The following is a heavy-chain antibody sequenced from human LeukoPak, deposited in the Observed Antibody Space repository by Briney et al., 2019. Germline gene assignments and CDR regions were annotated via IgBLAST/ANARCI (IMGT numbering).Heavy chain of an antibody. CDR2: ITGSGAST. Sequence: PGGCLRLSCAGSGFTFSSYAMGWVRPAPGRGLAWVSEITGSGASTYYADSVKGRFTISRDNSKKTMYLQMNSLRTEDMAVYYCAKDRRFSTGWGAFDSWGQGTLVTVSS. J-gene: IGHJ4*02. CDR1: GFTFSSYA. CDR3: AKDRRFSTGWGAFDS. V-gene: IGHV3-23*01. D-gene: IGHD6-19*01.